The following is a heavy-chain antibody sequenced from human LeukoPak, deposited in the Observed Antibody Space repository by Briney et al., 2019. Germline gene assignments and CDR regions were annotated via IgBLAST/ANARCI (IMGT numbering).Heavy chain of an antibody. V-gene: IGHV1-2*02. Sequence: VASVKVSCKASGYTFTGYYMHWVRQAPGQGLEWMGWINPNSGATNYAQKFQGRVTMTRDTSISTAYMELSRLRSDDTAVYYCARVPGKFNVLRYFDWYFDYWGQGTLVTVSS. CDR1: GYTFTGYY. CDR2: INPNSGAT. D-gene: IGHD3-9*01. CDR3: ARVPGKFNVLRYFDWYFDY. J-gene: IGHJ4*02.